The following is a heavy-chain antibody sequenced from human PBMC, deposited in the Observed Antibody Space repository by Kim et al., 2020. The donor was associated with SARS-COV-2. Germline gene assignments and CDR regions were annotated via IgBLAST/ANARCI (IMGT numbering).Heavy chain of an antibody. D-gene: IGHD5-12*01. J-gene: IGHJ5*02. Sequence: SETLSLTCTVSGGSISSGGYYWSWIRQHPGKGLEWIGYIYYSGSTYYNPSLKSRVTISVDTSKNQFSLKLSSVTAADTAVYYCARDRRERWLQSDMGGWFDPWGQGTLVTVSS. V-gene: IGHV4-31*03. CDR3: ARDRRERWLQSDMGGWFDP. CDR2: IYYSGST. CDR1: GGSISSGGYY.